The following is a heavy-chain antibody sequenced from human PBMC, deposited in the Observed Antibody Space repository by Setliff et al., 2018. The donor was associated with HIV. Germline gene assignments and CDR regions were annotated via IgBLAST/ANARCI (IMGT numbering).Heavy chain of an antibody. D-gene: IGHD5-18*01. V-gene: IGHV1-69*05. CDR1: GGTFSSYA. CDR3: ARSRRDTAMVGWYFDL. J-gene: IGHJ2*01. CDR2: IIPIFGTT. Sequence: SVKVSCKASGGTFSSYAISWVRQAPGQGLEWMGGIIPIFGTTNYAQKFQGRVTITTDESTTTAYMELSSLRSEDTALYYCARSRRDTAMVGWYFDLWGRGTLVTVSS.